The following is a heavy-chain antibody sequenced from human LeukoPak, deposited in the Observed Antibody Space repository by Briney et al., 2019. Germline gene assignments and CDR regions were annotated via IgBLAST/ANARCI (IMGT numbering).Heavy chain of an antibody. CDR3: VCYDFWTQAGY. CDR1: GGSFSGYY. J-gene: IGHJ4*02. V-gene: IGHV4-34*01. D-gene: IGHD3-3*01. CDR2: INHSGCT. Sequence: SETLSLTCAVYGGSFSGYYWSWIRQPPGKGLEWIGEINHSGCTNYNPSLKSRVTISVDTSKNQFSLKLSSVTAADTAVYYCVCYDFWTQAGYWGQGTLVTVSS.